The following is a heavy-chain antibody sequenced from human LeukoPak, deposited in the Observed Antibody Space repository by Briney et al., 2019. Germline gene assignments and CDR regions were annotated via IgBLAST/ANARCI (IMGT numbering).Heavy chain of an antibody. J-gene: IGHJ4*02. CDR1: GFTFSSYW. D-gene: IGHD6-6*01. CDR3: AISSSSGRFYYFDS. Sequence: GGSLRLSCAASGFTFSSYWMSWVRQVPGKGLEWVANIDQDGSEKYYVDSVKGRFTISRDNAKNSLYLQMNSLRAEDTAMYYCAISSSSGRFYYFDSWGQGALVTVSS. CDR2: IDQDGSEK. V-gene: IGHV3-7*01.